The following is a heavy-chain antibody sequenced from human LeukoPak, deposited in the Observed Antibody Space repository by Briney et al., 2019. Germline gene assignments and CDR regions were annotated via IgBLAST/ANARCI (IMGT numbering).Heavy chain of an antibody. D-gene: IGHD1-26*01. J-gene: IGHJ4*02. Sequence: SQTLSLTCTVSGGSISSYYWSWIRQPPGKGLEWIGYIYYSGSTNYNPSLKSRVTISVDTSKNQFSLKLSSVTAADTAVYYCAREVREELLDYWGQGTLVTVSS. CDR2: IYYSGST. CDR3: AREVREELLDY. V-gene: IGHV4-59*01. CDR1: GGSISSYY.